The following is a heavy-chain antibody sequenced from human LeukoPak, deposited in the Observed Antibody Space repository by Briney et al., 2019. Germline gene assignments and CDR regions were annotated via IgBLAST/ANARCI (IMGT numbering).Heavy chain of an antibody. CDR1: GFTFSNYG. J-gene: IGHJ4*02. Sequence: PPGGSLRLSCAASGFTFSNYGLSWVRQAPGKGLEWVSGITGSGGSTYYADSVKGRFTISRDNSKNTLYLQMNSLRAEDTAIYYCARDERLLSLLKWGQGTLVTVSS. V-gene: IGHV3-23*01. CDR3: ARDERLLSLLK. D-gene: IGHD3-3*01. CDR2: ITGSGGST.